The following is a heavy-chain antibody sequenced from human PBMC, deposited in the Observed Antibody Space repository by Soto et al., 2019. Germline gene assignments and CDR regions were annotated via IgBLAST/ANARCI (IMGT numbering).Heavy chain of an antibody. CDR2: VYYTGTT. D-gene: IGHD6-13*01. CDR1: GGSISSYF. J-gene: IGHJ4*02. V-gene: IGHV4-59*01. CDR3: ARDLAAVPRAFDY. Sequence: LSLTCTVSGGSISSYFYIWVRQPPGKGLEWIGSVYYTGTTDYNPSLKSRVTISVDTSKTQFSLNLRSVTAADTAVYYCARDLAAVPRAFDYWGRGTLVTVSS.